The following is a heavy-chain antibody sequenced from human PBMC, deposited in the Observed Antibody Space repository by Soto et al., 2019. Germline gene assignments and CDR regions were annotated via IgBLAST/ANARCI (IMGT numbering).Heavy chain of an antibody. D-gene: IGHD6-19*01. V-gene: IGHV3-33*01. CDR3: ARDSPPQWLVRRLDYHYGMDV. Sequence: PGGSLRLSCAASGFTFSSYGMHWVRQAPGKGLEWVAVIWYDGSNKYYADSVKGRFTISRDNSKNTLYLQMNSLRAEDTAVYYCARDSPPQWLVRRLDYHYGMDVWGQGTTVTVSS. CDR1: GFTFSSYG. J-gene: IGHJ6*02. CDR2: IWYDGSNK.